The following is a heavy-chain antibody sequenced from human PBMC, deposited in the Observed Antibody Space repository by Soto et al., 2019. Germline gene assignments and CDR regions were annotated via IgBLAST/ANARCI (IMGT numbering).Heavy chain of an antibody. CDR1: GGSFSGYY. CDR2: INHSGST. CDR3: ARHIAAARWGGNYYYGMDV. V-gene: IGHV4-34*01. D-gene: IGHD6-13*01. Sequence: SETLSLTCAVYGGSFSGYYWRWIRQPPGKGLEWIGEINHSGSTNYNPSLKSLVIISVDTSKNKFFLKLSVVTAADTAGYYCARHIAAARWGGNYYYGMDVWGQGTTVTVSS. J-gene: IGHJ6*02.